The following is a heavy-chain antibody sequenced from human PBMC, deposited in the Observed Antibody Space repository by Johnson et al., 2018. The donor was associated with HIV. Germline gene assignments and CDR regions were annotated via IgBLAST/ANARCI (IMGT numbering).Heavy chain of an antibody. Sequence: QVHLVESGGGVVRPGGSLRLSCAASGFTFDDYGMSWVRQVPGKGLEWVAVISFDGRDKDYADSVKGRFTISRDNSKNTLNLQMNSLRAGDAAVYYCARDPTWPMRNAFDIWGQGTLVTVSS. CDR1: GFTFDDYG. V-gene: IGHV3-30*03. CDR2: ISFDGRDK. D-gene: IGHD5-12*01. CDR3: ARDPTWPMRNAFDI. J-gene: IGHJ3*02.